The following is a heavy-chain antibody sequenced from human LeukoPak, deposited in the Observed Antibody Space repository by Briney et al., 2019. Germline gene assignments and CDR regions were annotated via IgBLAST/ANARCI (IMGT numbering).Heavy chain of an antibody. V-gene: IGHV3-48*01. D-gene: IGHD1-26*01. CDR1: GFTFSSYS. CDR2: ISDRSSTK. J-gene: IGHJ4*02. CDR3: ARDKSGSYFFPFDY. Sequence: GSLRLSCAASGFTFSSYSMNWVRQAPGKGLEWVSYISDRSSTKYYADPVKGRFTISRDNAKNSVFLQMNSLRAEDTAVYYCARDKSGSYFFPFDYWGQGTLVTVSS.